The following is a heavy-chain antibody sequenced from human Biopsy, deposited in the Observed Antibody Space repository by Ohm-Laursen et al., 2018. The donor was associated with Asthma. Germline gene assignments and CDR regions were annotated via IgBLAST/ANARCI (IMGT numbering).Heavy chain of an antibody. CDR3: ARAAITGIRGWFDP. J-gene: IGHJ5*02. V-gene: IGHV4-34*01. CDR1: PGSINDYY. CDR2: IDQSGYT. Sequence: GTLSLTCTVSPGSINDYYWNWIRQFPGKGLEWIGEIDQSGYTNYNPSLKSRVTISADTSKSQFHLNLSSVTAADTAVYFCARAAITGIRGWFDPWGQGTQVTVSS. D-gene: IGHD1-20*01.